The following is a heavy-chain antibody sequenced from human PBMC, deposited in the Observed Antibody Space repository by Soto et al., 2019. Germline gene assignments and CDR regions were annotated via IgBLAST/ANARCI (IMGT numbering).Heavy chain of an antibody. CDR1: GFTFSSYA. J-gene: IGHJ6*02. V-gene: IGHV3-30-3*01. CDR2: ISYDGSNK. CDR3: ARAPDRYHAFEYYYGMDV. D-gene: IGHD2-2*01. Sequence: QVQLVESGGGVVQPGRSLRLSCAASGFTFSSYAMHWVRQAPGKGLEWVAVISYDGSNKYYADSVKGRFTISRDNSKNTLYLQMNSLRAEDTAVYYCARAPDRYHAFEYYYGMDVWCQGTTVTVSS.